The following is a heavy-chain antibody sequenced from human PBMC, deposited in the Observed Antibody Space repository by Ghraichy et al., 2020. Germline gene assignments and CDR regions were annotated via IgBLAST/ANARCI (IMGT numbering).Heavy chain of an antibody. D-gene: IGHD1-14*01. CDR3: ARDTRATGMSLQH. CDR2: IWYDGINK. Sequence: GESLNISCAASGFTFNNYGMHWVRQAPGKGLEWVAVIWYDGINKYYADSVKGRFTISRDNSKNTLYLQMNSLRAEDTAVYYCARDTRATGMSLQHWGQGNLVTVSS. V-gene: IGHV3-33*01. J-gene: IGHJ1*01. CDR1: GFTFNNYG.